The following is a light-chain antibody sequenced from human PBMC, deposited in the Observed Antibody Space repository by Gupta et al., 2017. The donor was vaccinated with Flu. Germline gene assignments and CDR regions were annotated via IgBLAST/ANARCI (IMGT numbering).Light chain of an antibody. Sequence: DIQMTQSPSTLSASVGDRVTITCRASQSISSWLAWYQQKPGKAPKVLIYKASSLHTGVPSRFSGRGSATHFTLTISILQPTAFATYYSQEYYSFSSSFGQGTKVEIK. CDR3: QEYYSFSSS. V-gene: IGKV1-5*03. CDR2: KAS. J-gene: IGKJ2*03. CDR1: QSISSW.